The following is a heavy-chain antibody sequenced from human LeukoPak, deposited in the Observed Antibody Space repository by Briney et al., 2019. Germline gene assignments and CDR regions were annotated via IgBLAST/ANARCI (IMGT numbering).Heavy chain of an antibody. J-gene: IGHJ5*02. V-gene: IGHV4-39*07. CDR1: GGSISSSSYY. Sequence: PSETLSLTCTVSGGSISSSSYYWGWIRQPPGKGLEWIGSIYYSGSTYYNPSLKSRVTISVDTSKNQFSLKLSSVTAADTAVYYCAGGGQRAYYPWFDPWGQGTLVTVSS. D-gene: IGHD3-10*01. CDR2: IYYSGST. CDR3: AGGGQRAYYPWFDP.